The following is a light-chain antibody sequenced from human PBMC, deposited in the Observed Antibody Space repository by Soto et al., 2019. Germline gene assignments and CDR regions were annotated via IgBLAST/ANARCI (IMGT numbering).Light chain of an antibody. CDR1: QGISSY. V-gene: IGKV1-9*01. J-gene: IGKJ5*01. CDR3: QNLNSYPIT. CDR2: AAS. Sequence: DIQLTQSPSFLSASVGDRVTITCRASQGISSYLAWYQQKPGKAPKLLIYAASTLQSGVPSRFRGSGSGTEFTLTISSLQPEDFATYYCQNLNSYPITFGQGTRLEIK.